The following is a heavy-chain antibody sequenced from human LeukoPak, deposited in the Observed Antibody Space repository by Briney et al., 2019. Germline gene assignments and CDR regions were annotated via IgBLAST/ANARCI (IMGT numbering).Heavy chain of an antibody. CDR2: IYHSGST. Sequence: SETLSLTCTVSGASVSSSGYYWSWIRQPPGKGLEWIGYIYHSGSTNYNPSLKSRVTISVDTSKNQFSLKLTSMTAADTAVYYCGRETIAATGTSVFFDYWGQGTLVTVSS. CDR1: GASVSSSGYY. V-gene: IGHV4-61*08. CDR3: GRETIAATGTSVFFDY. D-gene: IGHD6-13*01. J-gene: IGHJ4*02.